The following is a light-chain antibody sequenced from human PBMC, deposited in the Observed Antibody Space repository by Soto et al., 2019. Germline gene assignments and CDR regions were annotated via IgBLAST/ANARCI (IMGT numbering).Light chain of an antibody. CDR3: CSYTTSNTRQIV. J-gene: IGLJ1*01. CDR1: SSDVGGYNY. Sequence: QSVLTQPGSVSGSPGQSITISCTGTSSDVGGYNYVSWYQHHPGKAPKLMIYDVSNRPSGVSNRFSGSKSGNTASLTISGLQPEDEADYYCCSYTTSNTRQIVFGTGTKVTVL. CDR2: DVS. V-gene: IGLV2-14*03.